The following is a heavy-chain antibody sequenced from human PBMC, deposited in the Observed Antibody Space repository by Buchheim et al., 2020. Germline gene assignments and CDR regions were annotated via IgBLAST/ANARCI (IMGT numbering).Heavy chain of an antibody. D-gene: IGHD3-22*01. Sequence: QVHLVQSGPEVKKSGSSVKVSCKASGGALSGYGFSWVRQAPGQGLEWMGWINPNSGGTNYAQKFQGWVTMTRDTSISTAYMELSRLRSDDTAVYYCARNLIDRTDSSGYYLNNYYYYYGMDVWGQGTT. J-gene: IGHJ6*02. CDR1: GGALSGYG. CDR2: INPNSGGT. CDR3: ARNLIDRTDSSGYYLNNYYYYYGMDV. V-gene: IGHV1-2*04.